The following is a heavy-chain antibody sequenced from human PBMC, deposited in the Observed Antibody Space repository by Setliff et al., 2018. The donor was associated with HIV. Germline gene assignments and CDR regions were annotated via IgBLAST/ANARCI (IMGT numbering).Heavy chain of an antibody. D-gene: IGHD3-22*01. J-gene: IGHJ4*02. CDR3: ARDSYDSSGYYPDY. V-gene: IGHV1-2*02. CDR1: GYTFIDYF. Sequence: ASVKVSCKASGYTFIDYFMHWVRQAPGQGLEWMGWISPNNGDTNIPQRFRGRVTMTRDTSINTAYMELSGLRSEDTAVYYCARDSYDSSGYYPDYWGQGTLVTVSS. CDR2: ISPNNGDT.